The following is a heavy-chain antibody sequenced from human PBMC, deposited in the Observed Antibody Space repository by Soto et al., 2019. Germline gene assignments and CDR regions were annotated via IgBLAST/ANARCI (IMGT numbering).Heavy chain of an antibody. V-gene: IGHV4-31*03. CDR3: ARGRMATIKSGAFDY. J-gene: IGHJ4*02. Sequence: QVQLQESGPGLMKPSQTLSLTCTVSGGSISSGGYYWSWIRQHPGKGLEWIGYIYYSGSTYYNPSLKSRVTISVDTSKNQFSLKLSSVTAADTAVYYCARGRMATIKSGAFDYWGQGTLVTVSS. D-gene: IGHD5-12*01. CDR1: GGSISSGGYY. CDR2: IYYSGST.